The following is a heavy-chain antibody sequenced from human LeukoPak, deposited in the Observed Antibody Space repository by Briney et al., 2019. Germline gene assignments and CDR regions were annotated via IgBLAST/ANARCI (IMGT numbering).Heavy chain of an antibody. J-gene: IGHJ4*02. CDR2: ISGRGGST. Sequence: GGSLRLSCAASGFTFSNDVMTWVRQAPGKGLEWVSSISGRGGSTYCADSVKGRFTISRDNSKNTLYLQINRLRAEDTAVYSCAKEYDSTTYYPDYWGQGTLVTVSS. D-gene: IGHD2/OR15-2a*01. CDR3: AKEYDSTTYYPDY. CDR1: GFTFSNDV. V-gene: IGHV3-23*01.